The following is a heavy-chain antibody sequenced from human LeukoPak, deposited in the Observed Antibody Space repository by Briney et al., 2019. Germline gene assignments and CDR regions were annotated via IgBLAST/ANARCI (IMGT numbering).Heavy chain of an antibody. CDR1: GFTFSSYS. Sequence: GGSLRLSCAASGFTFSSYSMNWVRQAPGKGLEWVSSISTSSSYIYYADSVKGRFTISRDNAKNSLFLQTNSLRAEDTAAYYCARGTYDFVQIDYWGQGTLVTVSP. J-gene: IGHJ4*02. CDR2: ISTSSSYI. CDR3: ARGTYDFVQIDY. V-gene: IGHV3-21*01. D-gene: IGHD3-3*01.